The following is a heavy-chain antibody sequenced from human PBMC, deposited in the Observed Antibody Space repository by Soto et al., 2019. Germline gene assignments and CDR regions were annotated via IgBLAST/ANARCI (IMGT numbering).Heavy chain of an antibody. CDR3: ARDLVSTIGDFDY. J-gene: IGHJ4*02. Sequence: ASVKVSCKTSGYTFIGYYIHWVRQAPGQGLEWVGWTNPNSGATNYAQKLQGRVTMTRDRSISTAYMELSRLRSDDTAVYYCARDLVSTIGDFDYWGQGTQVTVSS. D-gene: IGHD5-12*01. CDR1: GYTFIGYY. V-gene: IGHV1-2*02. CDR2: TNPNSGAT.